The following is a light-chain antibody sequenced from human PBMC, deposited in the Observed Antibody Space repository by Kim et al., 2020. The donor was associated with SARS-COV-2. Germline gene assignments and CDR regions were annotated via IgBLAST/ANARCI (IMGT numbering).Light chain of an antibody. CDR2: SDN. Sequence: GQRVTMYCSGSSSNVGSNTVNWYQQLPRTAPKLLIYSDNQRPSGVPDRFSGSKSDTSASLAISGLQSEDEADYYCAAWDDSLNGYVFGTGTKVTVL. J-gene: IGLJ1*01. CDR1: SSNVGSNT. CDR3: AAWDDSLNGYV. V-gene: IGLV1-44*01.